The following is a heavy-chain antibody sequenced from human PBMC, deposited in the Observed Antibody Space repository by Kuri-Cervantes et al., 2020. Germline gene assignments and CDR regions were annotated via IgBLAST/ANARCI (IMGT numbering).Heavy chain of an antibody. V-gene: IGHV4-34*01. J-gene: IGHJ5*02. Sequence: GSLRLSCAVYGGSFSGYYWSWIRQPPGKGLEWIGEINHSGSTNYNPSLKSRVTISVDTSKNQFSLKLSSVTAADTAVYYCARAPVYSGSYYWFDPWGQGTPVTVSS. D-gene: IGHD1-26*01. CDR1: GGSFSGYY. CDR2: INHSGST. CDR3: ARAPVYSGSYYWFDP.